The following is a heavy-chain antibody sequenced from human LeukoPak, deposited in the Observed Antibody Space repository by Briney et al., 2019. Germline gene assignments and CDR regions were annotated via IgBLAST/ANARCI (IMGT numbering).Heavy chain of an antibody. CDR3: TGNYYGSGSYADFDY. D-gene: IGHD3-10*01. Sequence: GGSLRLSCAASGFTFSGSAMHWVRQASGKGLERVGRIRSKANSYATAYAASVKGRLTISRDDSKNTAYLQMDSLKTEDTAVYYCTGNYYGSGSYADFDYWGQGTLVTVSS. CDR2: IRSKANSYAT. CDR1: GFTFSGSA. J-gene: IGHJ4*02. V-gene: IGHV3-73*01.